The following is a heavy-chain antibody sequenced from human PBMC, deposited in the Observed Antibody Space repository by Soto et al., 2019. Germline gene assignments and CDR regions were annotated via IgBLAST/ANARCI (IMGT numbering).Heavy chain of an antibody. CDR2: VFHTGKT. CDR1: GASMTGHY. J-gene: IGHJ5*02. Sequence: SETLSLTCAVSGASMTGHYWTWVRQPPGKGLEWIGNVFHTGKTNYSASLQSRLSMSVDTSSRQISLKLTSMTAADTAMYYCVRGNGWFDPWGQGVPVTVSS. CDR3: VRGNGWFDP. V-gene: IGHV4-59*11. D-gene: IGHD2-8*01.